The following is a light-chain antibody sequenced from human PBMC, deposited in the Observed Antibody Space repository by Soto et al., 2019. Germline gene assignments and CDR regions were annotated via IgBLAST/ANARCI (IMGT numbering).Light chain of an antibody. V-gene: IGKV1-8*01. CDR2: DAS. CDR1: QGISSY. Sequence: AIRMTQSPSSLSASTGDRVTITCRANQGISSYLAWYQQKPGKAPKLLIYDASSLQSGVPSRFSGSGSGSLFTLTISSLQPEDFATYYCLQDYSFPLTFGGGTKVDIK. CDR3: LQDYSFPLT. J-gene: IGKJ4*01.